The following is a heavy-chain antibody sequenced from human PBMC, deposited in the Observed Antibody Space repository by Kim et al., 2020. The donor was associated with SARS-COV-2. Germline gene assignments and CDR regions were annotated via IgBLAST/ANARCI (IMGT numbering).Heavy chain of an antibody. CDR1: GGSISSYY. V-gene: IGHV4-59*01. CDR3: ARGPATVDLDY. CDR2: IYYSGST. D-gene: IGHD4-17*01. J-gene: IGHJ4*02. Sequence: SETLSLTSTVSGGSISSYYWSWIRQPPGKGLEWIGYIYYSGSTNYNPSLKSRVTISVDTSKNQFSLKLSSVTAADTAVYYCARGPATVDLDYWGQGTLVTVSS.